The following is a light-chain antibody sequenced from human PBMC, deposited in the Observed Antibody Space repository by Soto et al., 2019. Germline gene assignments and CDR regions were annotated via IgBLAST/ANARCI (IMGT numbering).Light chain of an antibody. CDR3: MQGTRWPPYT. Sequence: DVLMTQSPLSLPVTLGQPASISCWSSRSLAYIDGNTYLNWFQQRPGQSPRRLIYNVSNRDSGXPXRXXGSGAGTAFTLKISRVEAEDVAVYYCMQGTRWPPYTFGQGTKLEIK. J-gene: IGKJ2*01. CDR1: RSLAYIDGNTY. CDR2: NVS. V-gene: IGKV2-30*01.